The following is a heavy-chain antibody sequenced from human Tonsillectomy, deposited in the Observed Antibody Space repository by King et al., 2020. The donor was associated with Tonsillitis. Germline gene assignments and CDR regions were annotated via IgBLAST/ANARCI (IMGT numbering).Heavy chain of an antibody. V-gene: IGHV3-9*01. CDR1: AFSFDDYA. D-gene: IGHD1-26*01. J-gene: IGHJ6*02. CDR2: ISWNSGSI. CDR3: ARTLWEPGRGYFYNGMDV. Sequence: DVQLVESGGGLVQPGRSLRLSCAASAFSFDDYAMHWVRQAPGKGLEWVSGISWNSGSIGYADSVKGRFTISRDNAKNSLYLHMNSLRAEDTALYYCARTLWEPGRGYFYNGMDVWGQGTTVTVSS.